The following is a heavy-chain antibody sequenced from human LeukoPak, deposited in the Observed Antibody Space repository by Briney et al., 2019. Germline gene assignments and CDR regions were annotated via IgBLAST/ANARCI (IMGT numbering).Heavy chain of an antibody. D-gene: IGHD3-22*01. Sequence: GGSLRLSCAASGFTFSSYAMSWVRQAPGKGLEWVSAISGSGGSTYCADSVKGRFTISRDNSKNTLYLQMNSLRAEDTAVYYCARDYYDSSGYYLPFDYWGQGTLVTVSS. CDR1: GFTFSSYA. J-gene: IGHJ4*02. V-gene: IGHV3-23*01. CDR2: ISGSGGST. CDR3: ARDYYDSSGYYLPFDY.